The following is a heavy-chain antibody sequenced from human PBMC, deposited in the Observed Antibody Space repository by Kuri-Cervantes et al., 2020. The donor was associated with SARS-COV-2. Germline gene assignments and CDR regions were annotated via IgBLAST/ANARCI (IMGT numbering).Heavy chain of an antibody. V-gene: IGHV4-34*01. J-gene: IGHJ4*02. D-gene: IGHD2-2*01. Sequence: SETLSPTCAVYGGSFGDYYWSWVRQPQGRGLEWIREINHSGNTNYDPPLKSRVTISIDTSKNQFSLKLSSVTAADAAVYYCACLGLPSRWRVPAEFGYWGQGTLVTVSS. CDR1: GGSFGDYY. CDR2: INHSGNT. CDR3: ACLGLPSRWRVPAEFGY.